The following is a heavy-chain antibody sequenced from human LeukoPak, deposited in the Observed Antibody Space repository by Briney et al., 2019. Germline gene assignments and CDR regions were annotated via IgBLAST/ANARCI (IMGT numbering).Heavy chain of an antibody. Sequence: QPGGSLRLSCAASGFTFSSYAMSWVRQAPGKGLEWVSAISGSGGSTYYAGSVKGRFTISRDNSKNTLYLQMNSLRAEDTAVYYCAKGLLPYYYDSSGYYSDYWGQGTLVTVSS. CDR2: ISGSGGST. J-gene: IGHJ4*02. D-gene: IGHD3-22*01. CDR3: AKGLLPYYYDSSGYYSDY. CDR1: GFTFSSYA. V-gene: IGHV3-23*01.